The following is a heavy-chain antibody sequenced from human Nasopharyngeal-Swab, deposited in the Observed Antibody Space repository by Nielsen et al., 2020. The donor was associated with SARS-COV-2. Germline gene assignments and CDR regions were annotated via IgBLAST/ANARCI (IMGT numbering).Heavy chain of an antibody. Sequence: SDTLSLTCAVSGGSISSGGYSWSWIRQPPGKGLEWIGYIYHSGSTYYNPSLKSRVTISVDRSKNQFSLKLSSVTAADTAVYYCARASITPTFRYFDYWGQGTLVTVSS. V-gene: IGHV4-30-2*01. D-gene: IGHD3-16*01. CDR2: IYHSGST. J-gene: IGHJ4*02. CDR1: GGSISSGGYS. CDR3: ARASITPTFRYFDY.